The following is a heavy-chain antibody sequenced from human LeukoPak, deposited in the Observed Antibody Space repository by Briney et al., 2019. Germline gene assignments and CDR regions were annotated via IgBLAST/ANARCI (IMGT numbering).Heavy chain of an antibody. CDR3: ARHLAYYDILTGYYGVFDY. CDR1: GGSISSYY. D-gene: IGHD3-9*01. Sequence: SGTLSLTCTVSGGSISSYYWSWIRQPPGKGLEWIGYIYYSGSTNYNPSLKSRVTISVDTSKNQFSLKLSSVTAADTAVYYCARHLAYYDILTGYYGVFDYWGQGTLVTVSS. V-gene: IGHV4-59*08. J-gene: IGHJ4*02. CDR2: IYYSGST.